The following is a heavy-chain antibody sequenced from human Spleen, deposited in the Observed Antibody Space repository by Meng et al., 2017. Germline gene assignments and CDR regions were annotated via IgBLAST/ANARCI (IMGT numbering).Heavy chain of an antibody. CDR3: ARDHVDTAIEYGMDV. CDR2: ISSSGSTI. CDR1: GFTFSDYY. J-gene: IGHJ6*02. D-gene: IGHD5-18*01. Sequence: GGSLRLSCAASGFTFSDYYMSWIRQAPGKGLEWVSYISSSGSTIYYADSVKGRFTISRDNAKNSLYLQMNSLRAEDTAVYYCARDHVDTAIEYGMDVWGQGTTVTVSS. V-gene: IGHV3-11*01.